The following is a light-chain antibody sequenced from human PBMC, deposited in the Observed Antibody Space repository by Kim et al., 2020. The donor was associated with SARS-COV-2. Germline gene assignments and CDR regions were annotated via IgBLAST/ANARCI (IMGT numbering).Light chain of an antibody. J-gene: IGLJ2*01. V-gene: IGLV3-19*01. Sequence: SSELTQDPAVSVALGQTVRITCQGDSLRSYYASWYQQKPGQATVLVIYGKNNRPSGIPDRFSVSSSGNTASLTITGAQAEDEADYYCNSRDSSGNHVVFGGGTQLTVL. CDR3: NSRDSSGNHVV. CDR1: SLRSYY. CDR2: GKN.